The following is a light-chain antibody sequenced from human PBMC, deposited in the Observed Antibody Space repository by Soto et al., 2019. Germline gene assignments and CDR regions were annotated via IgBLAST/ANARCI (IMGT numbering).Light chain of an antibody. J-gene: IGKJ1*01. V-gene: IGKV1-5*03. Sequence: DIQMTQSPSILSASVGDRVTITCRASQSISSWLAWYQQKPGKAPKLLIYKASSLESGVPSRFSGSGSETEFTLTISSLQPDDFATYYCQQFNSYSPTFGQGTKVDIK. CDR1: QSISSW. CDR2: KAS. CDR3: QQFNSYSPT.